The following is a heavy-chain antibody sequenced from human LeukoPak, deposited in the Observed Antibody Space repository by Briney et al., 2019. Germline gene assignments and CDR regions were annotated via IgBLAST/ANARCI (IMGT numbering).Heavy chain of an antibody. J-gene: IGHJ6*02. V-gene: IGHV3-49*04. CDR3: TRDPPLWFGELNYGMDV. D-gene: IGHD3-10*01. Sequence: GGSLRLSCTASGFTFGDYAMSWVRQAPGKGLEWVGFIRSKAYGGTTEYAASVKGRFTISRDDSKSIAYLQMNSLKTEDTAVYYCTRDPPLWFGELNYGMDVWGQGTTVTVSS. CDR1: GFTFGDYA. CDR2: IRSKAYGGTT.